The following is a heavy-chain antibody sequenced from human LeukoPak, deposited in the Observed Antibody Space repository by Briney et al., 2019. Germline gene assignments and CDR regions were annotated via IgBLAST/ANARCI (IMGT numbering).Heavy chain of an antibody. V-gene: IGHV1-8*03. J-gene: IGHJ5*02. Sequence: ASVNVSCKASGYTFTSYDINWVRQATGQGVEGMGWMNPNSGNTGYAQKLQGRGTITGNTSISTAYMELSSLRSEDTAVYYCARDVEQVSGWFDPWGQGTLVTVSS. CDR1: GYTFTSYD. CDR2: MNPNSGNT. CDR3: ARDVEQVSGWFDP. D-gene: IGHD1-26*01.